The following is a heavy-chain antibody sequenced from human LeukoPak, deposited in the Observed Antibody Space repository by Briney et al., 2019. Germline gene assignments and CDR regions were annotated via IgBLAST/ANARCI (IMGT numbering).Heavy chain of an antibody. CDR1: GFTFNSYA. CDR3: ARMPDAFDI. J-gene: IGHJ3*02. V-gene: IGHV3-30-3*01. D-gene: IGHD2-2*01. CDR2: ISYDGSNK. Sequence: AGGSLRLSCAASGFTFNSYAMHWVRQAPGKGLEWAAVISYDGSNKYYADSVKGRFTISRDKSKNTLYLQMNSLRAEDTAVYYCARMPDAFDIWGQGTMVTVSS.